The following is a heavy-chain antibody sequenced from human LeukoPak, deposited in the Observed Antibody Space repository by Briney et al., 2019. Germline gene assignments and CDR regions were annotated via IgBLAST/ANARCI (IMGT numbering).Heavy chain of an antibody. V-gene: IGHV3-74*01. D-gene: IGHD6-19*01. CDR2: INSDGSSA. CDR1: GFTFSTYG. J-gene: IGHJ4*02. CDR3: ARGGVGCFDY. Sequence: PGGSLRLSCAASGFTFSTYGMHWVRQAPGKGLVWVSHINSDGSSATYADSVKGRLTISRDNAKNTVYLQMNSLRAEDTAVYYCARGGVGCFDYWGQGALVTVSS.